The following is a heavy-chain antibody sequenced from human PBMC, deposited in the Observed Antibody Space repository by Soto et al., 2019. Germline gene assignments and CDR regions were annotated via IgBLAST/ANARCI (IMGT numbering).Heavy chain of an antibody. CDR2: ITSSGSYI. J-gene: IGHJ4*02. V-gene: IGHV3-21*01. Sequence: DVQLVESGGGLVKPWGSLRLSCVSSGPTFSTYGMNWIRQTPGKGLEWVSSITSSGSYIHYADSVQGRFTVSRDNAKNSMYLQMNSLRVEDTAVYFCARDESAGSSTSNWGQGTLVTVSS. CDR1: GPTFSTYG. CDR3: ARDESAGSSTSN. D-gene: IGHD2-2*01.